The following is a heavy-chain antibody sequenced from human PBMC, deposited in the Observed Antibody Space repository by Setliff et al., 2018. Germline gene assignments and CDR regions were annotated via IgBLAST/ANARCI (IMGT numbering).Heavy chain of an antibody. CDR2: ITNYNGKT. V-gene: IGHV1-18*01. CDR3: ATRTPVTFSGVVTTV. CDR1: GLTFTTFS. Sequence: ASVKVPCKASGLTFTTFSISWVRQAPGQGLEWMGWITNYNGKTGYAQKFQDRVILTTDTSTNTAYMELRNLRPDDKAIYYCATRTPVTFSGVVTTVWGQGSLVTVSS. J-gene: IGHJ4*02. D-gene: IGHD3-3*01.